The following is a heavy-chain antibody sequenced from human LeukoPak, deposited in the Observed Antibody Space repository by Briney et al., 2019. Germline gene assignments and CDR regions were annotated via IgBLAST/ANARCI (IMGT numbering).Heavy chain of an antibody. CDR3: ATPGPEGQDAFDI. J-gene: IGHJ3*02. CDR1: GFTFSSYS. V-gene: IGHV3-21*01. D-gene: IGHD1-14*01. CDR2: ISSSSSYT. Sequence: KPGGSLRLSCAASGFTFSSYSMNWVRQAPGKGLEWVSSISSSSSYTYYADSVKGRFTISRDNAKNSLYLQMNSLRAEDTAVYYCATPGPEGQDAFDIWGQGTMVTVSS.